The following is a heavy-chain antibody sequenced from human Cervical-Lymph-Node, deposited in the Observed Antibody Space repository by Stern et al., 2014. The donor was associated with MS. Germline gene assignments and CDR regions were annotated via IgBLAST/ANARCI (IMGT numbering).Heavy chain of an antibody. CDR1: GYTFTNYG. J-gene: IGHJ6*02. V-gene: IGHV1-18*01. D-gene: IGHD4-11*01. Sequence: QMQLVESGAEVKKPGASVKVSCKASGYTFTNYGIGWVRQAPGRGLEWMGWFNAYNGDTIHAQKFQDRVTVTTDTSTNTGYMELRSLRSDDTAVYYCARVGLGLQYPEEYGMDVWGPGTTVTVFS. CDR3: ARVGLGLQYPEEYGMDV. CDR2: FNAYNGDT.